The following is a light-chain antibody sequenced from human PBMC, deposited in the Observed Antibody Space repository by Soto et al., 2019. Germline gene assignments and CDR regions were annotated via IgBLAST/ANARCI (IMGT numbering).Light chain of an antibody. Sequence: EVVLTQSPATLSLSPGERATLSCRASQSVSSSYLAWYQQKPGQAPSLLIYGASNRATGIPDRISGSGSGTDFTLTISRLEPEDFAVYYCQQYGSSPPWTFGQGTKVDI. J-gene: IGKJ1*01. V-gene: IGKV3-20*01. CDR3: QQYGSSPPWT. CDR1: QSVSSSY. CDR2: GAS.